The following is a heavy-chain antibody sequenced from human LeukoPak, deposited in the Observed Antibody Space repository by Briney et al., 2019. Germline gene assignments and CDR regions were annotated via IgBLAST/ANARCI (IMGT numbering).Heavy chain of an antibody. Sequence: GGSLRLSCAASGLTLSGYWMHWVRQAPGKGLVWVSRINGDASSTSYADSVKGRFTISRDNAKSTLYLQMNSLRVEDTAVYYCARARGNSYGYFEYWGQGTLVTVSS. CDR2: INGDASST. D-gene: IGHD5-18*01. V-gene: IGHV3-74*01. J-gene: IGHJ4*02. CDR1: GLTLSGYW. CDR3: ARARGNSYGYFEY.